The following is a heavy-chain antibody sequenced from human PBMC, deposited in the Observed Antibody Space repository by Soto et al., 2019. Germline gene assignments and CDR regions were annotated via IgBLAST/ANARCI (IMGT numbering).Heavy chain of an antibody. Sequence: QVQLVQSGAEVQKPGSSVKVSCKASGGTFSSYAISWVRQAPGQGLEWMGGIIPIFGTANYAQKFQGRVTITADESTSTAYMELSSLRSEDTAVYYCARTHTVTTESRYYYGMDVWGQGTTVTVSS. CDR3: ARTHTVTTESRYYYGMDV. CDR1: GGTFSSYA. D-gene: IGHD4-17*01. CDR2: IIPIFGTA. J-gene: IGHJ6*02. V-gene: IGHV1-69*01.